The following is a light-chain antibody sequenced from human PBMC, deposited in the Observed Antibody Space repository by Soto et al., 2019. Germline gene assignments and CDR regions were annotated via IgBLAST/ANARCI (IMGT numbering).Light chain of an antibody. V-gene: IGKV3-20*01. J-gene: IGKJ4*01. CDR1: QSVSSSF. CDR2: GAS. CDR3: QQYSRSPLT. Sequence: EIVLTQSPGTLSLSPGERATLSCRASQSVSSSFLAWYQQKPGQAPRLLIYGASSRATGIPDRFSSSGSGTDFTLTISRLEPEDVVLYYCQQYSRSPLTFVGGTKVEIK.